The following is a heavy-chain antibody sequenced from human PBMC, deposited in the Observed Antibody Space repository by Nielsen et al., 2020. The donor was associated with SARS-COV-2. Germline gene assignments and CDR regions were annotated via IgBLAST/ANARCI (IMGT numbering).Heavy chain of an antibody. D-gene: IGHD3-10*01. J-gene: IGHJ4*02. Sequence: WVRQAPGQGLEWMGWMNPNSGNTAYAQKFQGRVTMTRDTSISTAYMDVSGLTSEDTAVYYCVRLQIRGVLNWGQGTLVTVSS. CDR2: MNPNSGNT. CDR3: VRLQIRGVLN. V-gene: IGHV1-8*01.